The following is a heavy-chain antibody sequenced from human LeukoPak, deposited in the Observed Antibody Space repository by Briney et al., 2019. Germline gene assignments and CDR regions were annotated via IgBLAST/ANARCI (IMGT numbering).Heavy chain of an antibody. J-gene: IGHJ4*01. Sequence: ASVKVSCKASGYTFTSYYMHWVRQAPGQGLEWMGRVTPTSGNTGYAQEFQGRVTISRDTSIGTVYLELSSLRSEDTAVYYCARGETQCMDYWGHGTLVTVSS. CDR1: GYTFTSYY. V-gene: IGHV1-8*01. CDR2: VTPTSGNT. CDR3: ARGETQCMDY. D-gene: IGHD2-8*01.